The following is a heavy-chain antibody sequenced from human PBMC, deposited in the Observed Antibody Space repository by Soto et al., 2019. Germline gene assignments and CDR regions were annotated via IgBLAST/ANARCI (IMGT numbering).Heavy chain of an antibody. V-gene: IGHV3-33*01. D-gene: IGHD6-19*01. CDR1: GFNFSNYA. CDR2: VWSDGDKQ. J-gene: IGHJ4*02. Sequence: QVQLVESGGGVVQPGRSLRLSCAASGFNFSNYAMHWVRQAPGKGLEWVAVVWSDGDKQDYADSVKGRFSMSRDNSKNTLSLQRSSLRVEDTAVYYWAREGSVAGTSVSDNWGQGTLATVSS. CDR3: AREGSVAGTSVSDN.